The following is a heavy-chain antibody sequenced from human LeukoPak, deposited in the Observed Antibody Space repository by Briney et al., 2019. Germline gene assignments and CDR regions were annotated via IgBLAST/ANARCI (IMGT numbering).Heavy chain of an antibody. CDR2: ISSGGSTI. D-gene: IGHD2-8*01. V-gene: IGHV3-48*03. J-gene: IGHJ6*03. Sequence: PGGSLRLSCAASGFTFSSYEFNWVRQAPGKGLEWASYISSGGSTIYYADSVKGRFTISRDNAKNSLYLQMNSLRAEDTAVYYCARPPVSPYYYYYMDVWGKGTTVTVSS. CDR3: ARPPVSPYYYYYMDV. CDR1: GFTFSSYE.